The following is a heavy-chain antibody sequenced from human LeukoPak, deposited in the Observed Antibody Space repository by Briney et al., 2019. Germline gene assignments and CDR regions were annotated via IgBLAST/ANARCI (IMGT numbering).Heavy chain of an antibody. D-gene: IGHD2-15*01. V-gene: IGHV1-2*06. CDR2: INPNSGGT. CDR1: GYTFAGYY. Sequence: ASAKVSCKASGYTFAGYYMHWVRQAPGQGLEWMGRINPNSGGTNYAQKFRGRVTMTRDTSISTAYMELSRLRSDDTAVYYCAREVVVVAATGNFDYWGQGTLVTVSS. J-gene: IGHJ4*02. CDR3: AREVVVVAATGNFDY.